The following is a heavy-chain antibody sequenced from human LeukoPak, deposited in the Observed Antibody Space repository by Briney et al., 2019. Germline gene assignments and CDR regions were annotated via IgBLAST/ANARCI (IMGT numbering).Heavy chain of an antibody. V-gene: IGHV3-7*01. Sequence: PGGSLRLSCAASGFTFSSYWMTWVRQAPGKGLEWVANIKQDGSEIYYVDSVKGRFTISRDNAKNSLYLQMNSLRAEDTAVYYCARDCRLATYTFDLWGQGSMVTVSS. J-gene: IGHJ3*01. CDR3: ARDCRLATYTFDL. D-gene: IGHD3-3*02. CDR1: GFTFSSYW. CDR2: IKQDGSEI.